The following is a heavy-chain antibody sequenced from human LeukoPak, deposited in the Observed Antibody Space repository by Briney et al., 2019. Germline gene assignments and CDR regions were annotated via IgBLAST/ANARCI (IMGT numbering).Heavy chain of an antibody. V-gene: IGHV3-23*01. D-gene: IGHD3-22*01. CDR3: AKDATWGQHYYDSSTYYFDY. J-gene: IGHJ4*02. CDR1: GFTFSSYA. CDR2: ISGSGGST. Sequence: PGGSLRLSCAASGFTFSSYAMNWVRQAPGKGLEWVSAISGSGGSTYYADSVKGRFTISRDNSKNTLYLQMNSLRAEDTAVYYCAKDATWGQHYYDSSTYYFDYWGQGTLVTVSS.